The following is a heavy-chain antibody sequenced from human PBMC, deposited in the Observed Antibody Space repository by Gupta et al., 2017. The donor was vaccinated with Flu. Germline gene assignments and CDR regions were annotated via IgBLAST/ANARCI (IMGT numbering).Heavy chain of an antibody. CDR3: VKGGPLARIPDY. J-gene: IGHJ4*02. V-gene: IGHV3-23*01. CDR2: INSDNVNT. Sequence: VRQAPGTGLQWVSSINSDNVNTYYTDSVKGRFTISRDSSKNMLYLQMNSLAAEDTAIYYCVKGGPLARIPDYWGQGALVTVSS. D-gene: IGHD2-21*01.